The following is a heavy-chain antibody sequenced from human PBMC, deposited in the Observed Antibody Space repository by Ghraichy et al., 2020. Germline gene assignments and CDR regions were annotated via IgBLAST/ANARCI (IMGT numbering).Heavy chain of an antibody. CDR1: GGSFSGYY. J-gene: IGHJ6*03. D-gene: IGHD3-3*01. V-gene: IGHV4-34*01. CDR3: ARVRGLPLEWLLPSNYYYYMDV. Sequence: SQTLSLTCAVYGGSFSGYYWSWIRQPPGKGLEWIGEINHSGSTNYNPSLKSRVTISVDTSKNQFSLKLSSVTAADTAVYYCARVRGLPLEWLLPSNYYYYMDVWGKGTTVTVSS. CDR2: INHSGST.